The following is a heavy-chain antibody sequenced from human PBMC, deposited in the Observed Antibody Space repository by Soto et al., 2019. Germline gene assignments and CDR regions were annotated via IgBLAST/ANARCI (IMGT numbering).Heavy chain of an antibody. CDR1: VFAIISSGYD. CDR3: ARHLYDIYGGMGGGMDV. CDR2: IYYSGST. D-gene: IGHD3-9*01. V-gene: IGHV4-39*01. J-gene: IGHJ6*02. Sequence: PWGTRSLTCTVSVFAIISSGYDGCFIRQRPGKWLEWIGSIYYSGSTYYTPSLKSRVTISLDTSKNQFSLTLSSVTAADTAVYYCARHLYDIYGGMGGGMDVWGQGTTVTVSS.